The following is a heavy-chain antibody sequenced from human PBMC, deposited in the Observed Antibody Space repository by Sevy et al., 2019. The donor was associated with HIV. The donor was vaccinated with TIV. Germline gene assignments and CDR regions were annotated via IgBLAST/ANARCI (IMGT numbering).Heavy chain of an antibody. CDR1: GGSISSGDYY. CDR2: IYYSGST. J-gene: IGHJ6*02. D-gene: IGHD4-17*01. V-gene: IGHV4-30-4*01. Sequence: SETLSLTCTVSGGSISSGDYYWSWIRQPPGKGLEWIGYIYYSGSTYYNPSLKSPVTISVDTSKNQFSLKLRSVTAADTAVYYCARATTDYYYGMDVWGQGTTVTVSS. CDR3: ARATTDYYYGMDV.